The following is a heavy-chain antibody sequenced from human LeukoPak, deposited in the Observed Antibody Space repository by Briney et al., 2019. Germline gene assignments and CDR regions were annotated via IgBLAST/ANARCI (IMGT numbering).Heavy chain of an antibody. CDR1: GYAITSGGFS. J-gene: IGHJ4*02. CDR3: ARTIGYSSGWYEGDFDY. CDR2: IYDRGPT. Sequence: SQTLSLTCTVSGYAITSGGFSWNWIRQPPGKGLEWIGCIYDRGPTYYNPSLKSRVTISVDTSKNQFSLKLSSVTAADTAVYYCARTIGYSSGWYEGDFDYWGQGTLVTVSS. D-gene: IGHD6-19*01. V-gene: IGHV4-30-2*03.